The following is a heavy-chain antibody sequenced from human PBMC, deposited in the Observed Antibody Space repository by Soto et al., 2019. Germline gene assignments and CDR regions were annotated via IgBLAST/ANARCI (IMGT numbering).Heavy chain of an antibody. CDR1: GFTFSSYW. D-gene: IGHD3-10*01. Sequence: GGSLRLSCAASGFTFSSYWMSWVRQAPGKGLEWVANIKQDGSEKYYVDSVKGRFTISRDNAKNSLYLQMNSLRAEDTAVYYCARDRFVVERGGMDVWGQGTTVTVSS. V-gene: IGHV3-7*05. CDR3: ARDRFVVERGGMDV. CDR2: IKQDGSEK. J-gene: IGHJ6*02.